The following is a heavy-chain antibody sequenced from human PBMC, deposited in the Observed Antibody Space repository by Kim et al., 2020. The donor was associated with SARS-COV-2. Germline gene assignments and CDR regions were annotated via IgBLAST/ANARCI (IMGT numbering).Heavy chain of an antibody. CDR2: ISAYNGNT. Sequence: ASVKVSCKASGYTFTSYGISWVRQAPGQGLEWMGWISAYNGNTNYAQKLQGRVTMTTDTSTSTAYMELRSLRSDDTAVYYCAGDGRDYYYYGMDVWGQGTTVTVSS. CDR1: GYTFTSYG. D-gene: IGHD1-26*01. V-gene: IGHV1-18*01. CDR3: AGDGRDYYYYGMDV. J-gene: IGHJ6*02.